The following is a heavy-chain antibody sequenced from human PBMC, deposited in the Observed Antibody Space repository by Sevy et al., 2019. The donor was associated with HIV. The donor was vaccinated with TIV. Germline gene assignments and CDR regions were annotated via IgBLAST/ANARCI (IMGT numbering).Heavy chain of an antibody. CDR2: INPRGDTT. Sequence: ASMKVSCKASGYSISDYYMHCVRQAPGQGLEWMGIINPRGDTTKYAQKIQGRVTMTRDTSTSTVYMDLSSLRSEDTAVYYCARGGYYYASGTYSYSYYYMGVWGKGTTVTVSS. CDR1: GYSISDYY. J-gene: IGHJ6*03. D-gene: IGHD3-10*01. V-gene: IGHV1-46*01. CDR3: ARGGYYYASGTYSYSYYYMGV.